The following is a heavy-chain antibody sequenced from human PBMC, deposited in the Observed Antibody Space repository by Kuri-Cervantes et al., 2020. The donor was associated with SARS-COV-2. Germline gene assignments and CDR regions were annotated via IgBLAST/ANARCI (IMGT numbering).Heavy chain of an antibody. CDR2: ISSSGTTT. V-gene: IGHV3-11*04. CDR1: GLTLSDYY. CDR3: ARAGERYYDFWSGHLPNDAVDV. J-gene: IGHJ3*01. D-gene: IGHD3-3*01. Sequence: GGSLRLSCAASGLTLSDYYMHWIRQAPGKGLEWVSYISSSGTTTYYADSVKGRFTISRDNAKKSLYVQMNSLRAVDTAVYYCARAGERYYDFWSGHLPNDAVDVWGRGTMVTVSS.